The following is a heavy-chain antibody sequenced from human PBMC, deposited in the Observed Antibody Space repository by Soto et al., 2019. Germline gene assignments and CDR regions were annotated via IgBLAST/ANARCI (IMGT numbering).Heavy chain of an antibody. J-gene: IGHJ6*02. CDR2: IYYTEKT. Sequence: PSETLSLTCTVSGGSISSYYWGWIRQPPGKGLDWIGYIYYTEKTNYNPSLKSRVTISVDTSKNQFSLKLRSVTAADTGVYFCARARFQLPHPYYYGMDVWGQGTAVTVSS. D-gene: IGHD2-2*01. V-gene: IGHV4-59*01. CDR3: ARARFQLPHPYYYGMDV. CDR1: GGSISSYY.